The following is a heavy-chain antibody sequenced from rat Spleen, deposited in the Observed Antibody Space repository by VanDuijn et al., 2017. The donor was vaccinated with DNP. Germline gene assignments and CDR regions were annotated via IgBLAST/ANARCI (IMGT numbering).Heavy chain of an antibody. D-gene: IGHD1-4*01. V-gene: IGHV5-22*01. CDR1: GFTFRDYY. J-gene: IGHJ2*01. CDR3: ARHVLPLRVWDY. CDR2: ISYDGGSS. Sequence: EVQLVESGGGSVQPGRSLKLSCAASGFTFRDYYMAWVRQAPTKGLEWVAYISYDGGSSYYGDSVKGRFTISRDNAKSTLYLQMNSLRSEDMATYYCARHVLPLRVWDYWGQGVIVTVSS.